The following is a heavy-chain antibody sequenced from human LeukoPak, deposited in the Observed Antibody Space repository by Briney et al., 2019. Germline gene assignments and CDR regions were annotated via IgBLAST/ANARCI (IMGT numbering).Heavy chain of an antibody. Sequence: GASVKVSCKASGYTFTSYDINWVRQATGQGLEWMGWMNPNSGNTGYAQKFQGRVTITRNTSISTAYMELSSLRSEDTAVYYCARGFPGTLYYYYMDVWGKGTTVTVSS. CDR2: MNPNSGNT. CDR1: GYTFTSYD. J-gene: IGHJ6*03. CDR3: ARGFPGTLYYYYMDV. V-gene: IGHV1-8*03. D-gene: IGHD3-10*01.